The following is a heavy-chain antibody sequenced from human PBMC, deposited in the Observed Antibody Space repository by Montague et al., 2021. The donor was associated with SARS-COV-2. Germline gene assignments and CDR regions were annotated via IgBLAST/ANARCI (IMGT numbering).Heavy chain of an antibody. J-gene: IGHJ4*02. CDR1: GGSISGYF. Sequence: SETLSLTCAVYGGSISGYFWSWIRQSPGKGLEWIGYIYYSGTPKYNPSLKSRVAISLETSKNQFSLKLNSVTAADTAAYYCAATDYFASGDYDFWGQGTWVTVSS. V-gene: IGHV4-59*08. CDR2: IYYSGTP. D-gene: IGHD3-10*01. CDR3: AATDYFASGDYDF.